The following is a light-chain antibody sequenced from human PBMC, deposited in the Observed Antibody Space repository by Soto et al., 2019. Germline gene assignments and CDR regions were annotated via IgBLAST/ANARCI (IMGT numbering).Light chain of an antibody. J-gene: IGKJ2*01. CDR3: QEYKSAT. V-gene: IGKV1-5*01. Sequence: DIQMTQSPSTLSASVGDRDTITCRASQSISDWLAWYQQKPGKAPKLLIYDASTLQSGVPSRFSGSGSGTEFTLTISSLQPDDFATYYCQEYKSATFGQGTKLEIE. CDR2: DAS. CDR1: QSISDW.